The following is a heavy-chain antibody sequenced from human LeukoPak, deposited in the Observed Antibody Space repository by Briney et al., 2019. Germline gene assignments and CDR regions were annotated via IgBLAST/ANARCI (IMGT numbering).Heavy chain of an antibody. D-gene: IGHD3-22*01. CDR3: ARDRWEHYYDSSGYDGFDI. CDR1: GGSISPYY. V-gene: IGHV4-59*01. J-gene: IGHJ3*02. Sequence: SETLSLTCTVSGGSISPYYWSWIRQSPGKGLEWIGYIYYSGITNYNPSLKSRVAISVDTSKNQFSLKLSSVTAADTAVYYCARDRWEHYYDSSGYDGFDIWGQGTTVTVSS. CDR2: IYYSGIT.